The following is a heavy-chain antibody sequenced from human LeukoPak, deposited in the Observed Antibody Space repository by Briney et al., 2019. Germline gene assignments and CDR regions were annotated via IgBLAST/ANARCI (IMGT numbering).Heavy chain of an antibody. J-gene: IGHJ4*02. D-gene: IGHD2-21*02. CDR2: ISSSSSYI. V-gene: IGHV3-21*01. CDR3: ARAEYCGGDCYSVGIDY. Sequence: PGGSLRLSCAASGFTFSSYSMNWVRQAPGKGLEWVSSISSSSSYIYYADSVKGRFTISRDNAKNSLYLQMNSLRAEDTAVYYCARAEYCGGDCYSVGIDYWGQGTLVTVSS. CDR1: GFTFSSYS.